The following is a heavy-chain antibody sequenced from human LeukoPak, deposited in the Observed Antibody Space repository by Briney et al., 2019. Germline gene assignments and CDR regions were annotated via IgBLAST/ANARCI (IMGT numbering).Heavy chain of an antibody. CDR1: GGSFSGYY. D-gene: IGHD3-3*01. CDR3: ARVLGFGVVQYGMDV. Sequence: SETLSLTCAVYGGSFSGYYWSWIRQPPGKGLEWIGEINHSGGTNYNPSLKSRVTISVDTSKNQFSLKLSSVTAADTAVYYCARVLGFGVVQYGMDVWGQGTTVTVSS. V-gene: IGHV4-34*01. J-gene: IGHJ6*01. CDR2: INHSGGT.